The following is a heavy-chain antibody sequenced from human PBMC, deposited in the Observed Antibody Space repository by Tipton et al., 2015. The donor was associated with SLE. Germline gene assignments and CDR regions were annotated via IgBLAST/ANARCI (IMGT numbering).Heavy chain of an antibody. CDR1: GFTFSNAW. CDR3: TADYYDSSGVALGFDP. Sequence: SLRLSCAASGFTFSNAWMSWVRQAPGKGLEWVGRIKSKTDGGTTDYAAPVKGRFTISRDDSKNTLYLQMNSLKTEDTAVYYCTADYYDSSGVALGFDPWGQGTLVTVSS. D-gene: IGHD3-22*01. J-gene: IGHJ5*02. V-gene: IGHV3-15*01. CDR2: IKSKTDGGTT.